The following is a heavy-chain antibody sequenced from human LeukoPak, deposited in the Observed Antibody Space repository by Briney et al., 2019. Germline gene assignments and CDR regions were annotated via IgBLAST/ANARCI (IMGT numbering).Heavy chain of an antibody. D-gene: IGHD2-15*01. V-gene: IGHV4-59*08. J-gene: IGHJ5*02. Sequence: SETLSLTCTVSGGSISSYYWSWIRQPPGKGLEWIGYIYYSGSTNYNPSLKSRVTISVDTSKNQFSLKLSSVTAADTAVYYCARHFFPIYCSGGSCYRNWFDPWGQGTLVTVSS. CDR2: IYYSGST. CDR3: ARHFFPIYCSGGSCYRNWFDP. CDR1: GGSISSYY.